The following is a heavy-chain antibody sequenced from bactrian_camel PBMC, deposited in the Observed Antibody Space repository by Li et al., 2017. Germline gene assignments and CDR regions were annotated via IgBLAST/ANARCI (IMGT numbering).Heavy chain of an antibody. CDR3: VVLNPCSLSLASVTQ. D-gene: IGHD1*01. CDR1: GYTFSSTC. CDR2: ISLGGGRP. V-gene: IGHV3S54*01. J-gene: IGHJ4*01. Sequence: VQLVESGGGSVQPGGSLRLSCLVSGYTFSSTCLGWYRQPPGKDREGLARISLGGGRPYYANAAKDRFTISQDNAKHTLDLQMSSLTPEDTAVYYCVVLNPCSLSLASVTQWGQGTQVTVS.